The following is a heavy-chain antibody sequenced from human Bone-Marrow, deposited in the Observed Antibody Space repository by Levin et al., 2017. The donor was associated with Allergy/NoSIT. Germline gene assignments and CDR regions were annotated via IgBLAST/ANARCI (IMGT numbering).Heavy chain of an antibody. CDR3: AHSAGYGDNDAFDV. J-gene: IGHJ3*01. CDR1: GFSLNTSGGG. D-gene: IGHD4-17*01. CDR2: LYWDGDR. Sequence: QTLSLTCSFSGFSLNTSGGGVGWIRQYPGKALEWLAMLYWDGDRRYSPSLKSRLAISKDSAKNEVVLTMTNLDPVDTATYYCAHSAGYGDNDAFDVWGQGTMVTVSS. V-gene: IGHV2-5*02.